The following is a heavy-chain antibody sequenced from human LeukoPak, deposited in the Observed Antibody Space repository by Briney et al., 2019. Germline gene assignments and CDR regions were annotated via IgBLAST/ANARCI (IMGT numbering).Heavy chain of an antibody. D-gene: IGHD4-17*01. Sequence: KSSETLSLTCVVYGGSFSGYYWSWIRQPPGKGLEWIGEINHSGSTNYNPSLKSRVTISVDTSKNQFSLKLSSVTAADTAVYYCARGDTVTTFLPDYWGQGTLVTVSS. CDR2: INHSGST. CDR3: ARGDTVTTFLPDY. V-gene: IGHV4-34*01. J-gene: IGHJ4*02. CDR1: GGSFSGYY.